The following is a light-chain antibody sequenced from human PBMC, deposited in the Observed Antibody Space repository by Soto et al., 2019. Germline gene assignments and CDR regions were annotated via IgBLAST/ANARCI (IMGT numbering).Light chain of an antibody. CDR3: HQYNGWPRT. J-gene: IGKJ1*01. CDR2: AAS. Sequence: EIVLTQSPGTLSLSPGERATLSCRASASLSTNSLAWYQQKPGQPPRLLIYAASTRHTDIPDRFTGSGSGTDFALTISRLEPEDFAVYYCHQYNGWPRTFGQGTKVEI. V-gene: IGKV3-20*01. CDR1: ASLSTNS.